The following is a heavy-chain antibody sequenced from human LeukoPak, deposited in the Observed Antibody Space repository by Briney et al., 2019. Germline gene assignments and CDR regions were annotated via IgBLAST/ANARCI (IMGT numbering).Heavy chain of an antibody. J-gene: IGHJ6*04. D-gene: IGHD2-2*01. CDR3: ARGYCSSTSCYRMDV. CDR1: GGSISSYY. V-gene: IGHV4-59*01. CDR2: IYYSGST. Sequence: SETLSLTSTVSGGSISSYYWSWIRQPPGKGLEWIGYIYYSGSTNYNPSLKSRVTISVDTSKNQFSLKLSSVTAADTAVYYCARGYCSSTSCYRMDVWGKGTTVTVSS.